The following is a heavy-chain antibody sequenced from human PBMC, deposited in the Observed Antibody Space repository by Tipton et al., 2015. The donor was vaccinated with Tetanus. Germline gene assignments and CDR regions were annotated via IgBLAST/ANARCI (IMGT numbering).Heavy chain of an antibody. Sequence: QSGPEVKKPGSSVTVSCKVSGGTFRNYAITWVRQAPGQGLEWMGRIIPSLETADYSPSFQGRLTVTADGSTTTAYMELNNLRSDDTAMYFCAREQGYFDYWGQGTLVTVSS. J-gene: IGHJ4*02. CDR3: AREQGYFDY. V-gene: IGHV1-69*11. CDR2: IIPSLETA. CDR1: GGTFRNYA.